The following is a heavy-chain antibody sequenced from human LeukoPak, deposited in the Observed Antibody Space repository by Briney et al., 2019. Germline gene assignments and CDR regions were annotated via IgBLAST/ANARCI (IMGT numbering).Heavy chain of an antibody. D-gene: IGHD3-10*01. V-gene: IGHV3-9*01. CDR2: ISWNSGSI. Sequence: GGSLRLSCAASGFTFDDHTMHWVRQAPGKGLEWVSGISWNSGSIGYADSVKGRFTISRDNAKNSLYLQMNSLRAEDTALYYCAKAYYGSGSPDYWGQGTLVTVSS. J-gene: IGHJ4*02. CDR1: GFTFDDHT. CDR3: AKAYYGSGSPDY.